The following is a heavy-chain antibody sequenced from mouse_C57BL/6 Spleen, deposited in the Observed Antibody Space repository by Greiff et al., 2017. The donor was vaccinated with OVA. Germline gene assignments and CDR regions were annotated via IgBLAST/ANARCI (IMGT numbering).Heavy chain of an antibody. J-gene: IGHJ2*01. V-gene: IGHV1-15*01. CDR2: IDPETGGT. CDR1: GYTFTDYE. Sequence: QVQLQQSGAELVRPGASVTLSCKASGYTFTDYEMHWVKQTPVHGLEWIGAIDPETGGTAYNQKFKGKAILTADKSSSTAYMELRSLTSEDSAVYYCNGGTTVAPDYWGQGTTLTVSS. D-gene: IGHD1-1*01. CDR3: NGGTTVAPDY.